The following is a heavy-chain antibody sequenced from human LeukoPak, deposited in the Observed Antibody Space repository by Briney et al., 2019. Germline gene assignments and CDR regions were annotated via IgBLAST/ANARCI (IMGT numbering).Heavy chain of an antibody. CDR1: GGSFSGYY. V-gene: IGHV4-34*11. CDR3: VRGPYGSSISNWFDP. Sequence: SETLSLTCAVYGGSFSGYYWSWIRQTPGKGLEWIGYIYYNGDTHYNPSLNSRLSMSVDTPKKQFSLNLRSVTAADTAVHYCVRGPYGSSISNWFDPWGQGLLVTVSS. D-gene: IGHD3-10*01. J-gene: IGHJ5*02. CDR2: IYYNGDT.